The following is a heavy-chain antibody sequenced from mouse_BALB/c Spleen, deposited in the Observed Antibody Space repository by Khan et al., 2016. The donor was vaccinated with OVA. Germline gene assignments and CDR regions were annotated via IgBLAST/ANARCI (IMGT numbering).Heavy chain of an antibody. J-gene: IGHJ2*01. CDR2: ISYSGRT. CDR1: GYSITSDYA. V-gene: IGHV3-2*02. CDR3: ARAVTITTVVATDFDY. D-gene: IGHD1-1*01. Sequence: EVQLQESGPGLVKPSQSLSLTCTVTGYSITSDYAWNWIRQFPGNKLEWMGYISYSGRTSYNPSLKSRISITRDTSKNQFFLQLNSVTTEDTATYYCARAVTITTVVATDFDYWGQGTPLTVSS.